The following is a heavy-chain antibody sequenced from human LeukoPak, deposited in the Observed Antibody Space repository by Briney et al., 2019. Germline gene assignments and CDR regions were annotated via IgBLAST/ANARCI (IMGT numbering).Heavy chain of an antibody. CDR3: GGRRNC. D-gene: IGHD1-26*01. CDR2: IKQDGSEK. Sequence: XXCAXSGFTFSSYWXSWVRQAPGKGLEWVANIKQDGSEKYYVESVKGRFTISRDNAKNSLYLQMNSLRAEDTAVYYCGGRRNCWGQGTLVTVSS. V-gene: IGHV3-7*01. CDR1: GFTFSSYW. J-gene: IGHJ4*02.